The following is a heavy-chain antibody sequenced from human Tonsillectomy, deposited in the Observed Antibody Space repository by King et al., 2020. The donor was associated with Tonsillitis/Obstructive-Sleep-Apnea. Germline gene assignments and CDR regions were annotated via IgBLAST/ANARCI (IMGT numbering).Heavy chain of an antibody. V-gene: IGHV3-15*01. CDR2: IKSKTDGGTT. CDR3: TWLNQLDY. Sequence: VQLVESGGGLLKTGGSLRLSCVVSGFTFSNAWMRWVRQAPGKGLEWVGRIKSKTDGGTTDYAAPVKGRSTISRDDSKNTLYLQMNSLKTEYTAMYYCTWLNQLDYWGQGTLVTVSS. CDR1: GFTFSNAW. D-gene: IGHD5-24*01. J-gene: IGHJ4*02.